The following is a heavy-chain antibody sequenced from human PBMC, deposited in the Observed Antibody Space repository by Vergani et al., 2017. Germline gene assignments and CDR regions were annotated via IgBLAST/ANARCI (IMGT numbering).Heavy chain of an antibody. D-gene: IGHD2-2*01. CDR1: GFTFSSYA. V-gene: IGHV3-23*01. CDR3: AKDSSIGIVVVPAAMGFDY. J-gene: IGHJ4*02. CDR2: ISGSGGST. Sequence: EVQLLESGGGLVQPGGSLRLSCAASGFTFSSYAMSWVRQAPGKGLEWVSAISGSGGSTYYADSVKGRFTISRDNSKNTLYLQMNSLRAEATAVYYCAKDSSIGIVVVPAAMGFDYWGQGTLVTVSS.